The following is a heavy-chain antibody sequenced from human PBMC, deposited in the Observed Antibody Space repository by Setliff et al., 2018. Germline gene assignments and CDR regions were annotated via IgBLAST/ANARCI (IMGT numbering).Heavy chain of an antibody. Sequence: SETLSLSCTVSGDSLSGDNYFWSWIRHLPGKGLQWLGHIYYTGKTYYNPSLKSRLEMSVDTSKREFALRLSSVTAADTAVYYCARTSTYVLGSGSYWDRWFDPWSQGTLVTVSS. CDR2: IYYTGKT. J-gene: IGHJ5*02. CDR3: ARTSTYVLGSGSYWDRWFDP. CDR1: GDSLSGDNYF. V-gene: IGHV4-30-4*02. D-gene: IGHD3-10*01.